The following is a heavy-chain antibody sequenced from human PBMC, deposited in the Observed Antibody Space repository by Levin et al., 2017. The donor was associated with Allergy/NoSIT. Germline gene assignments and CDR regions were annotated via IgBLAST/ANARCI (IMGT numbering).Heavy chain of an antibody. CDR1: GFTVSSNY. CDR2: IYSGGST. Sequence: PGGSLRLSCAASGFTVSSNYMSWVRQAPGKGLEWVSVIYSGGSTYYADSVKGRFTISRDNSKNTLYLQMNSLRAEDTAVYYCARESGVFGGPGAFDIWGQGTMVTVSS. CDR3: ARESGVFGGPGAFDI. D-gene: IGHD3-3*01. J-gene: IGHJ3*02. V-gene: IGHV3-53*01.